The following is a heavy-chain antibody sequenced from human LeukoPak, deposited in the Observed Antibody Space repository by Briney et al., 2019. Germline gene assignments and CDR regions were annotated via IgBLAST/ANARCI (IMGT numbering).Heavy chain of an antibody. CDR3: ARDPNVDYYGSSGPADAFDI. V-gene: IGHV7-4-1*02. D-gene: IGHD3-22*01. Sequence: ASVKVSCKASGYTFTSYAMNWVRQAPGQGLEWMGWINTNTGNPTYAQGFTGRFVFSLDTSVSTAYPQISSLKAVDTAVYYCARDPNVDYYGSSGPADAFDIWGQGTMVTVSS. CDR1: GYTFTSYA. J-gene: IGHJ3*02. CDR2: INTNTGNP.